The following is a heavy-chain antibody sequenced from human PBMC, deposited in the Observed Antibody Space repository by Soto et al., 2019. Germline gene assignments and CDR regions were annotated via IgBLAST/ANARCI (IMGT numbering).Heavy chain of an antibody. CDR3: AKGLPYCGGDCYSFFDY. J-gene: IGHJ4*03. CDR2: ISYDGSNK. CDR1: GFTFSSYG. D-gene: IGHD2-21*02. Sequence: PGGSLRLSCAASGFTFSSYGMHWVRQAPGKGLEWVAVISYDGSNKYYADSVKGRFTISRDNSKNTLYLQMNSLRAEDTAVYYCAKGLPYCGGDCYSFFDYWGQGTTVTVSS. V-gene: IGHV3-30*18.